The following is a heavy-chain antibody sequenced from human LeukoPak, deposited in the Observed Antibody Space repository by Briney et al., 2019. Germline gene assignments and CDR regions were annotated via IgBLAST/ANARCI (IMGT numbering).Heavy chain of an antibody. Sequence: GGSLRLSCAASGFTFSSYAMSWVRQATGKGLEWVSAISGSGGRTYYADSVKGRFTISRDNSKTTLYLQMNSLRAEDTAVYYCAKARYRDYGDYAGDAFDIWGQGTMVTVSS. J-gene: IGHJ3*02. CDR3: AKARYRDYGDYAGDAFDI. V-gene: IGHV3-23*01. CDR1: GFTFSSYA. D-gene: IGHD4-17*01. CDR2: ISGSGGRT.